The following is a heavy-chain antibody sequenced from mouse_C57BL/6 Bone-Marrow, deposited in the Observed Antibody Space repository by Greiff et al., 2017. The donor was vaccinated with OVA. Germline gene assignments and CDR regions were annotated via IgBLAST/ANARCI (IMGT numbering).Heavy chain of an antibody. Sequence: VKLVESGPELVKPGASVKISCKASGYTFTDYYINWVKQRPGQGLEWIGWIFPGSGSTYYNEKFKGKATLTVDKSSSTAYMLLSSLTSEDSAVYFCARFITTVVAPHYYAMDYWGQGTSVTVSS. CDR3: ARFITTVVAPHYYAMDY. J-gene: IGHJ4*01. CDR1: GYTFTDYY. D-gene: IGHD1-1*01. V-gene: IGHV1-75*01. CDR2: IFPGSGST.